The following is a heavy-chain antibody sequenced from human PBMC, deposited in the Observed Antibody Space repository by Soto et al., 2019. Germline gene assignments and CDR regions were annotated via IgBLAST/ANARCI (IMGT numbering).Heavy chain of an antibody. Sequence: QLQLQESGPGLVKPSETLSLTCSVSGDSINSDKYYWGWIRQPPGKGLEWIGSIYRGNTYYNPSLQTRVTISLDKSKSQFSLKLTSVTAADSAVYFCARLEGLATISYYFDFWGQGALVTVSS. CDR1: GDSINSDKYY. D-gene: IGHD3-9*01. J-gene: IGHJ4*02. CDR3: ARLEGLATISYYFDF. CDR2: IYRGNT. V-gene: IGHV4-39*01.